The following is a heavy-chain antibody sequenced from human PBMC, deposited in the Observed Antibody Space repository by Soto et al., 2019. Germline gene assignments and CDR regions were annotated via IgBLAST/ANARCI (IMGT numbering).Heavy chain of an antibody. D-gene: IGHD3-16*02. CDR3: AREEIHLGELSFSTTEKYFQH. V-gene: IGHV3-74*01. J-gene: IGHJ1*01. Sequence: GGSLRLSCAASGFTFSSYWMHWVRQAPGKGLVWVSRINSDGSSTSYADSVKGRFTISRDNAKNTLYLQMNSLRAEDTAVYYCAREEIHLGELSFSTTEKYFQHWGQGTLVTVSS. CDR1: GFTFSSYW. CDR2: INSDGSST.